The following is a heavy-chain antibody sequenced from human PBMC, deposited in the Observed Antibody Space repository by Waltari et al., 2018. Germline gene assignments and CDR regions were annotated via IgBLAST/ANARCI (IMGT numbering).Heavy chain of an antibody. CDR3: AKDGSASRLVRYYLDH. Sequence: QVHLVESGGGVVQPGGSLRLSCAASGFSFNNYAMHWGRQAPCKGMEGVEVVWNEVIYKFYAHSVKCRFTIAMYNSKNTLYFQMNSLRAGDTAMYYCAKDGSASRLVRYYLDHWGPGTLVTVSS. J-gene: IGHJ4*02. CDR2: VWNEVIYK. CDR1: GFSFNNYA. D-gene: IGHD2-8*02. V-gene: IGHV3-33*06.